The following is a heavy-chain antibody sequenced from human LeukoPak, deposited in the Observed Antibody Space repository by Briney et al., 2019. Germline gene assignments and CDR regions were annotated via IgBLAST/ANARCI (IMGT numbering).Heavy chain of an antibody. V-gene: IGHV1-2*02. CDR3: ARDPYGSGSYYGDAFDI. CDR1: GHTFTGYY. J-gene: IGHJ3*02. CDR2: INPNSGGT. Sequence: GASVKVSCKASGHTFTGYYMHWVRQAPGQGLEWMGWINPNSGGTNYAQKFQGRVTMTRDTSISTAYMELSRLRSDDTAVYYCARDPYGSGSYYGDAFDIWGQGTMVTVSS. D-gene: IGHD3-10*01.